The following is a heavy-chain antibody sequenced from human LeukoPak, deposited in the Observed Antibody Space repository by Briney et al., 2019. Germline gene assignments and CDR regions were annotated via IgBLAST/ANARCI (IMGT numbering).Heavy chain of an antibody. CDR2: IKSKTDGGTT. J-gene: IGHJ4*02. CDR3: TTWGDGGLGYSYYFDY. CDR1: GFTFSNAW. D-gene: IGHD4-23*01. Sequence: GGSLRLSCAASGFTFSNAWMSWVRQAPGKGLEWVGRIKSKTDGGTTDYAAPVKGRFSISRDDSKNTLYLQMNSLKTEDTAVYYCTTWGDGGLGYSYYFDYWGQGTLVTVSS. V-gene: IGHV3-15*01.